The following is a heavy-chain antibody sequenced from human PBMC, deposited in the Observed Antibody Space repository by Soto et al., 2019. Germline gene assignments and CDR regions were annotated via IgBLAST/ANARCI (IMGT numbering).Heavy chain of an antibody. CDR3: ARDVGYCSSTSCKGMDV. J-gene: IGHJ6*02. Sequence: QVQLQESGPGLVKPSQTLSLTCTVSGGSISSGDYYWSWIRQPPGKGREWIGYIYYSGSTYYNPSRKSRVTISVDTSKNQFSLKLSAVNAADTAGYYGARDVGYCSSTSCKGMDVWGQGTTVTVSS. V-gene: IGHV4-30-4*01. CDR2: IYYSGST. CDR1: GGSISSGDYY. D-gene: IGHD2-2*01.